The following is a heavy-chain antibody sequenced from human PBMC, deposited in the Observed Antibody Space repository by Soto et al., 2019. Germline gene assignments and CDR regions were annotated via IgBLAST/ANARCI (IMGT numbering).Heavy chain of an antibody. V-gene: IGHV1-18*01. J-gene: IGHJ5*02. D-gene: IGHD2-2*01. CDR1: GYTFSNYG. CDR3: ARVVPGAEAWFVP. Sequence: QVQLVQSGGEVKRPGASVKVSCKTSGYTFSNYGITWVRQAPGQPLEWLGWISLYSDGTNYAQKFQGRVSMTTDTYTTTAYMELRSLRSDDTAVYYCARVVPGAEAWFVPWGQGTLVTVSA. CDR2: ISLYSDGT.